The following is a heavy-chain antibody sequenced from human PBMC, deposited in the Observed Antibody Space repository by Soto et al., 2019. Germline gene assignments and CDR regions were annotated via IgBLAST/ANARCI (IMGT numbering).Heavy chain of an antibody. D-gene: IGHD3-10*01. J-gene: IGHJ4*02. CDR2: MNPNRGNT. Sequence: QVQLVQSGAEVKKPGASVKVSCKASGYTFTSYDINWVRQATGQGLEWMGWMNPNRGNTGYAQKFQGRVTMTRNTSISTPYMELSSLRSEDTAVYYCARVARGIRRYYFDYWGQGTMVTVSS. V-gene: IGHV1-8*01. CDR1: GYTFTSYD. CDR3: ARVARGIRRYYFDY.